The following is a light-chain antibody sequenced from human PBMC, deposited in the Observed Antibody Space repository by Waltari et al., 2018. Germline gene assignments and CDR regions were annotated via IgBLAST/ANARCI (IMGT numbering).Light chain of an antibody. CDR2: GAS. CDR3: QQYNNWPLT. Sequence: EKVMTQSPATLSVSPGERATLSCRASQSVSSNLARYQQKPGQAPRLLIYGASTRATGISARFSGSGSGTEFTLTISSLQSEDFAVYYCQQYNNWPLTFGGGTTVEIK. J-gene: IGKJ4*01. CDR1: QSVSSN. V-gene: IGKV3-15*01.